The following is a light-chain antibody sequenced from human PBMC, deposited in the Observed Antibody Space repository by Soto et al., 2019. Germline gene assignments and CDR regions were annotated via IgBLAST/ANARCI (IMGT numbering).Light chain of an antibody. CDR1: QDISSY. CDR2: AAS. V-gene: IGKV1-9*01. CDR3: QQYDNWPLT. J-gene: IGKJ4*01. Sequence: IQVTQSPSSLSASVGDRVTITCRASQDISSYLAWYQQKPGKAPTLLIYAASTRATGIPARFSGSGSGTEFTLTISSLQSEDFAVYYCQQYDNWPLTFGGGTKVDIK.